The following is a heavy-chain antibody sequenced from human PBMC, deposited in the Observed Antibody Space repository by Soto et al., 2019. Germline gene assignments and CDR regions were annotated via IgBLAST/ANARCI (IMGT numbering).Heavy chain of an antibody. J-gene: IGHJ3*02. D-gene: IGHD5-12*01. CDR3: ARFSRDGYNQGGAFDI. CDR2: SYHSGST. Sequence: QVQLQESGPGLVKPSGTLSLTCAVSGGSISSSNWWSWVRQPPGKGLEWIGESYHSGSTNYNPSLESRVNISVDKSKNQCSLKLSSVTAADTAVYYCARFSRDGYNQGGAFDIWGQGTMVTVS. V-gene: IGHV4-4*02. CDR1: GGSISSSNW.